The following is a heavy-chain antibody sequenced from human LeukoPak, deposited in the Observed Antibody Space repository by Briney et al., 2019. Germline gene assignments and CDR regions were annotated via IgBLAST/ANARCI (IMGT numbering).Heavy chain of an antibody. D-gene: IGHD6-19*01. V-gene: IGHV3-48*01. CDR3: ARSKQWLVRNYYMDV. Sequence: GGSLRLSCAASGFTFSSYSMNWARQAPGKGLEWVSYISSSSSTIYYADSVKGRFTISRDNAKNSLYLQMNSLRAEDTAVYYCARSKQWLVRNYYMDVWGKGTTVTVSS. CDR2: ISSSSSTI. CDR1: GFTFSSYS. J-gene: IGHJ6*03.